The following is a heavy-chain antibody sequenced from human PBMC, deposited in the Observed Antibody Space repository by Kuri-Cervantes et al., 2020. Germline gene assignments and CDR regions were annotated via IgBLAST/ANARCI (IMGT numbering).Heavy chain of an antibody. CDR2: IIPIFGTA. V-gene: IGHV1-69*06. CDR1: GYTFTSYG. CDR3: ARALYQLLSRNLYYYYYYMDV. D-gene: IGHD2-2*01. Sequence: SVKVSCKASGYTFTSYGISWVRQAPGQGLEWMGGIIPIFGTANCAQKFQGRVTITADKSTSTAYMELSSLRSEDTAVYYCARALYQLLSRNLYYYYYYMDVWGKGTTVTVSS. J-gene: IGHJ6*03.